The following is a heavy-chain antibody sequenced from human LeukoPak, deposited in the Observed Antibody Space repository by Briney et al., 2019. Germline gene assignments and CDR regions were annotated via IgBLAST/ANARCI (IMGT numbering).Heavy chain of an antibody. CDR2: ISYDGSNK. Sequence: PGGSLRLSCAASGFTFSSYAMHWVRQAPGKGLEWVAVISYDGSNKYYADSVKGRFTISRDNSKNTLYLQMNSLRAEDTAVYYCAKDSSAAGPFDYWGQGTLVTVSS. CDR3: AKDSSAAGPFDY. CDR1: GFTFSSYA. V-gene: IGHV3-30-3*01. D-gene: IGHD6-13*01. J-gene: IGHJ4*02.